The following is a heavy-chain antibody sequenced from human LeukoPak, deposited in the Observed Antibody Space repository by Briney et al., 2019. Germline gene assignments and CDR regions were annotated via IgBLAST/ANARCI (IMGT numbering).Heavy chain of an antibody. CDR3: ARDGLYYDSSAYWCDY. Sequence: PGGSLRLSCAASGFTFSSYSMNWVRQAPGKGLEWVSSISSSSSYIYYADSVKGRFTISRDNAKNSLYLQMNSLRAEDTAVYYCARDGLYYDSSAYWCDYWGQGTLVTVSS. D-gene: IGHD3-22*01. CDR2: ISSSSSYI. J-gene: IGHJ4*02. CDR1: GFTFSSYS. V-gene: IGHV3-21*01.